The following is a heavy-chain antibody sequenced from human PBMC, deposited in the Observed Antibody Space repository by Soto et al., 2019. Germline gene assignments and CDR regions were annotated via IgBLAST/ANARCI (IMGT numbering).Heavy chain of an antibody. J-gene: IGHJ5*02. CDR3: ARLSGDIVVVVAATFNWFDP. Sequence: GESLKISCKGSGYSFTSYWIGWVRQMPGKGLEWMGIIYPGDSDTRYSPSFQGQVTISADKSISTAYLQWSSLKASDTAMYYCARLSGDIVVVVAATFNWFDPWGKGTLVTVSS. D-gene: IGHD2-15*01. CDR2: IYPGDSDT. CDR1: GYSFTSYW. V-gene: IGHV5-51*01.